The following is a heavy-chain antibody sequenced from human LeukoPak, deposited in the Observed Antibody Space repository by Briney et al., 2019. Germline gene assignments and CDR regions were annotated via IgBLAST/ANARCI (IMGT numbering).Heavy chain of an antibody. V-gene: IGHV3-23*01. D-gene: IGHD6-13*01. Sequence: GESLKISCKGSGYSFTSYWIGWVRQAPGKGLEWVSAISGSGGSTYYADSVKGRFTISRDNSKNTLYLQMNSLRAEDTAVYYCAKGYSSSWYDYMDVWGKGTTVTVSS. CDR3: AKGYSSSWYDYMDV. CDR1: GYSFTSYW. CDR2: ISGSGGST. J-gene: IGHJ6*03.